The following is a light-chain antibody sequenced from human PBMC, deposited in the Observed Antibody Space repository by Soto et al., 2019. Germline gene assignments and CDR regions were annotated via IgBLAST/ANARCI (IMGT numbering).Light chain of an antibody. J-gene: IGLJ2*01. Sequence: QSALTQPASVSGSPGQSTTISCTGTRSDIGASIYVSWFQQYPGEAPKCMIYDVNNRPSGVSNRFSGSKSGSTASLTISGLQAEDEAVYYCTSYTTSNTLALGGGTKVTVL. CDR3: TSYTTSNTLA. CDR1: RSDIGASIY. V-gene: IGLV2-14*01. CDR2: DVN.